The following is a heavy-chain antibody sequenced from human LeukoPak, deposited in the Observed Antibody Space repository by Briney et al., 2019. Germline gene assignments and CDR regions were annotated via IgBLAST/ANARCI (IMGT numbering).Heavy chain of an antibody. D-gene: IGHD3-16*01. CDR1: GFTFSNFA. CDR2: ISGSGGSR. Sequence: GGSLRLSCAASGFTFSNFAMTWVRQAPGKGLEWVSSISGSGGSRYYVDSVKGRFTISGDKSKNTLYLQMNNLRAEDTAVYYCAKGVDASGIYYYFYMDVWGKGTTVSVSS. CDR3: AKGVDASGIYYYFYMDV. V-gene: IGHV3-23*01. J-gene: IGHJ6*03.